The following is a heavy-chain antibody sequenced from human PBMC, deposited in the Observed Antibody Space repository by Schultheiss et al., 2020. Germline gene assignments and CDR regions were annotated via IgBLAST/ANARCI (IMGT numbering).Heavy chain of an antibody. CDR1: GFTFSSYA. D-gene: IGHD2-15*01. V-gene: IGHV3-33*08. CDR3: TTLGYCSGGSCIYYYGMDV. Sequence: GGSLRLSCAASGFTFSSYAMSWVRQAPGKGLEWVAVIWYDGSNKYYADSVKGRFTISRDNSKNTLYLQMNSLKTEDTAVYYCTTLGYCSGGSCIYYYGMDVWGQGTTVTVSS. CDR2: IWYDGSNK. J-gene: IGHJ6*02.